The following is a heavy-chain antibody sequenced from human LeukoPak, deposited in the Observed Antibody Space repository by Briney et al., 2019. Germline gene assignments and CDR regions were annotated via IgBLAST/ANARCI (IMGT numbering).Heavy chain of an antibody. CDR1: GFTFSSYW. Sequence: HPGGSLRLSCAASGFTFSSYWMSWVRQAPGKGLEWVANIKQDGSEKYYADSVKGRFTISRDNSKNTLYLQMNSLRAEDTAVYYCARDFNYYDSSGYPDYWGQGTLVTVSS. V-gene: IGHV3-7*01. J-gene: IGHJ4*02. CDR3: ARDFNYYDSSGYPDY. D-gene: IGHD3-22*01. CDR2: IKQDGSEK.